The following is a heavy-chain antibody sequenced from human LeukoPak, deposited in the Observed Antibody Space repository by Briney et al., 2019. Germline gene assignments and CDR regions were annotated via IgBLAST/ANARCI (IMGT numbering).Heavy chain of an antibody. CDR3: PTDPRNGYYFDY. CDR2: IKSKTDGETT. J-gene: IGHJ4*02. Sequence: GGSLRLSCAASGFTFSNAWMSWVRQAPGKGLEWVGRIKSKTDGETTDYAAPVKGRFTISRDDSKNTLYLQMNSLKTEDTAVYYCPTDPRNGYYFDYWGQGTLVTVSS. V-gene: IGHV3-15*01. D-gene: IGHD1-1*01. CDR1: GFTFSNAW.